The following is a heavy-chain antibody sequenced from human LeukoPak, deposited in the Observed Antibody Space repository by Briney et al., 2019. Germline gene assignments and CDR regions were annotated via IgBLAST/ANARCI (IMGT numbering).Heavy chain of an antibody. CDR2: IYHSGST. CDR3: ARDWCGGDCGYFQH. Sequence: KPSETLSLTCAVSGYSISSGYYWGWIRQPPGKGLEWIGSIYHSGSTYYNPSLKSRVTISVDTSKNQFSLKLSSVTAADTAVYYCARDWCGGDCGYFQHWGQGTLVTVSS. J-gene: IGHJ1*01. D-gene: IGHD2-21*02. CDR1: GYSISSGYY. V-gene: IGHV4-38-2*02.